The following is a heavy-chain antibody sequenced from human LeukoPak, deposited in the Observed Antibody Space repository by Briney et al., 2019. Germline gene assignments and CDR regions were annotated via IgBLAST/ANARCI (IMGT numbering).Heavy chain of an antibody. Sequence: PSETLSLTCTVSGGSISSYYWSWIRQPPGKGLEWIGYIYYSGSTNYNPSLKSRVTISVDTSKNQFSLKLSSVTAADTAVYYCARAANYGDCFDYWGQEPWSPSPQ. V-gene: IGHV4-59*01. CDR3: ARAANYGDCFDY. CDR1: GGSISSYY. CDR2: IYYSGST. J-gene: IGHJ4*01. D-gene: IGHD4-17*01.